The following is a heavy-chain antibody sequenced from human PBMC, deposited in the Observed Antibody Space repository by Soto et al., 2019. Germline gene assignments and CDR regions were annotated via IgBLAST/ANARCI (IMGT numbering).Heavy chain of an antibody. CDR1: GYKFTTFW. CDR2: IDPTDSFT. CDR3: ARPASGGSRDAFDV. J-gene: IGHJ3*01. V-gene: IGHV5-10-1*01. Sequence: PGASLKISGNASGYKFTTFWLNWVRQTPGKGLEWLGSIDPTDSFTNYSPPFEGHVTISVDRSISTAYLQWNSLQASDTAIYYCARPASGGSRDAFDVWGKGTTVTV. D-gene: IGHD2-15*01.